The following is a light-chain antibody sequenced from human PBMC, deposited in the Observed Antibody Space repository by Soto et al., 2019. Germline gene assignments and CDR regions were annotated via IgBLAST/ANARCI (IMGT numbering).Light chain of an antibody. V-gene: IGLV2-23*01. J-gene: IGLJ3*02. Sequence: QSVLTQPASVSGSPGQSITISCTGSSTDVGAYHLVSWYQHLPGKVPQLIIYETTKRPSRVSNRFSGSKSGNTASLTISGLLAEDEADYYCSSYTGSYTLMFGGGTKVPS. CDR3: SSYTGSYTLM. CDR2: ETT. CDR1: STDVGAYHL.